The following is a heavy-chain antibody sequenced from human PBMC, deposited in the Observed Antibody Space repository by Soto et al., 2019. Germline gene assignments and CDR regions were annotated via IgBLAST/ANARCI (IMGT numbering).Heavy chain of an antibody. J-gene: IGHJ5*02. V-gene: IGHV2-5*01. CDR2: IYWNDDK. CDR1: GFSPSTSGVG. CDR3: AHSGWSGPKNWFDP. Sequence: QITLKESGPTLVKPTQTLTLTCTFSGFSPSTSGVGVGWIRQPPGKALEWLALIYWNDDKRYSPSLKSRLTITKDTSKNQVVLTMTNMDPVDTAKYYCAHSGWSGPKNWFDPWGQGTLVTVSS. D-gene: IGHD3-3*01.